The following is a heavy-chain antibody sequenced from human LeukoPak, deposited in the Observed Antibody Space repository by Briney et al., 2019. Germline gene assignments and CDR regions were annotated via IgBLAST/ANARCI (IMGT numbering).Heavy chain of an antibody. CDR2: ISSRGSSI. Sequence: GGCLRLSWAASEFTFSSYEMSWVRQAPGEGLEWISFISSRGSSIYYADSVKGRFTISRHNAQNSLYLQMNSLRAEDTAVYYCARDSGSYRGFDYWGQGTLVTVSS. CDR3: ARDSGSYRGFDY. V-gene: IGHV3-48*03. J-gene: IGHJ4*02. D-gene: IGHD1-26*01. CDR1: EFTFSSYE.